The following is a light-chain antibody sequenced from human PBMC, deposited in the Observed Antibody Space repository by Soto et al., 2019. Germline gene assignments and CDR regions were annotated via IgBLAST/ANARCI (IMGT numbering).Light chain of an antibody. CDR2: GAS. J-gene: IGKJ1*01. CDR3: QQYGSSRRT. CDR1: QSVSSSY. Sequence: EIVLTQSPGTLSLSPGERATLSCRASQSVSSSYLAWYQQKPGQAPRLLIYGASSRATVIPDRFSGSGSGTDFTLTISRLEPEDFAVYYCQQYGSSRRTLGQGTKVEIK. V-gene: IGKV3-20*01.